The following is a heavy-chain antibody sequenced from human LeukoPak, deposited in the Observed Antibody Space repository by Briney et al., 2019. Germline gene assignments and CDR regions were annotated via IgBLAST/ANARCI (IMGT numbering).Heavy chain of an antibody. CDR2: INHNGKT. CDR3: AREGGFHPNPFDY. V-gene: IGHV4-34*01. J-gene: IGHJ4*02. Sequence: SETLSLTCGVHGGSFSGYYWSWIRQPPGKGLEWIGHINHNGKTNYNPSLKSRVTISVDTSKNQFSLQLNSVTPEDTAVYYCAREGGFHPNPFDYWGQGTLVTVSS. D-gene: IGHD3-16*01. CDR1: GGSFSGYY.